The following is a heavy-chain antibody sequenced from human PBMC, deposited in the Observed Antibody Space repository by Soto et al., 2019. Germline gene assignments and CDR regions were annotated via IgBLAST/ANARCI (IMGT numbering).Heavy chain of an antibody. CDR1: GFTFSSYA. D-gene: IGHD3-3*01. J-gene: IGHJ1*01. CDR2: ISGSGGGT. V-gene: IGHV3-23*01. Sequence: EVQLLQSGGGLVQPGGSLRLSCAASGFTFSSYAMSWVRQAPGKGLEWVSAISGSGGGTYYADAVKGRFTISRDNSKNTLYLEMNSLRVEDTAVYYCASDRYYDFWLLHWGQDTLVTVSS. CDR3: ASDRYYDFWLLH.